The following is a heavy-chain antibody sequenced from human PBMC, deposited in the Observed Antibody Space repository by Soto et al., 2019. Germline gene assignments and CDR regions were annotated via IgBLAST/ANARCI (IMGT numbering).Heavy chain of an antibody. CDR3: ARLKRYSYGSCYYYGMDV. CDR2: IDLSDSYI. Sequence: PGESLKISCKASGYNFPNSWIGWVRQMPGKDLEWMARIDLSDSYINYNPSFQGHVTVSTDKSITTAYLQWSSLKASDTAMYYCARLKRYSYGSCYYYGMDVWGQGTTVTVSS. D-gene: IGHD5-18*01. J-gene: IGHJ6*02. V-gene: IGHV5-10-1*01. CDR1: GYNFPNSW.